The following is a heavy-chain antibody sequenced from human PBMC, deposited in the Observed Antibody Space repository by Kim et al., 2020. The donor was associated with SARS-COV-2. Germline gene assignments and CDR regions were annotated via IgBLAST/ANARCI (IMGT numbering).Heavy chain of an antibody. CDR3: ARVPPAGIQLWPRFDY. V-gene: IGHV1-46*01. J-gene: IGHJ4*02. CDR2: INPSGGST. Sequence: ASVKVSCKASGYTFTSYYMHWVRQAPGQGLEWMGIINPSGGSTSYAQKFQGRVTMTRDTSTSTVYMELSSLRSEDTAVYYCARVPPAGIQLWPRFDYWGQGTLVTVSS. D-gene: IGHD5-18*01. CDR1: GYTFTSYY.